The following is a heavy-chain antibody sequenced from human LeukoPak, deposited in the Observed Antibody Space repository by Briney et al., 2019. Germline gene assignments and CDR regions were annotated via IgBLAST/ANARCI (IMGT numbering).Heavy chain of an antibody. CDR3: ARVRCSSTSCYGYFDY. CDR2: ISSSSSYI. Sequence: GGSLRLSCAASGFTFSSYSMNWVRQAPGKGLEWVSSISSSSSYIYYADSVKGRFTISRDNAKNSLYLQTNSLRTEDTAVYYCARVRCSSTSCYGYFDYWGQGTLVTVSS. V-gene: IGHV3-21*01. CDR1: GFTFSSYS. J-gene: IGHJ4*02. D-gene: IGHD2-2*01.